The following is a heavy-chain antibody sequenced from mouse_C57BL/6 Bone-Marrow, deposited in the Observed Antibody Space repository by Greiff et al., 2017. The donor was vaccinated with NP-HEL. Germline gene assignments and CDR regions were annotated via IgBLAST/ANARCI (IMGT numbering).Heavy chain of an antibody. CDR2: FHPYNDDT. D-gene: IGHD3-2*02. CDR3: ARGAAQARNAMDY. CDR1: GYTFTTYP. Sequence: QVHVKQSGAELVKPGASVKMSCKASGYTFTTYPIEWMKQNHGKSLEWIGNFHPYNDDTKYNEKFKGKATLTVEKSSSTVYLELSRLTSDDSAVYYCARGAAQARNAMDYWGQGTSVTVSS. J-gene: IGHJ4*01. V-gene: IGHV1-47*01.